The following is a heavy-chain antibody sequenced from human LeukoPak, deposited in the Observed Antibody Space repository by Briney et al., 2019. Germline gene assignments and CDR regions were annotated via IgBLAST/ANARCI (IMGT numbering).Heavy chain of an antibody. V-gene: IGHV1-2*02. J-gene: IGHJ3*02. D-gene: IGHD3-22*01. CDR3: ARAGVWDYDDSSGYHNAAFDI. CDR2: INPNSGGT. Sequence: GASVTVSCKASGYTFTDYYMHWVRQAPGQGLEWMGWINPNSGGTNYAQKFQGRVSMTRDTSISTAYMELSRLRSDDTAVYYCARAGVWDYDDSSGYHNAAFDIWGQGTMVTVSS. CDR1: GYTFTDYY.